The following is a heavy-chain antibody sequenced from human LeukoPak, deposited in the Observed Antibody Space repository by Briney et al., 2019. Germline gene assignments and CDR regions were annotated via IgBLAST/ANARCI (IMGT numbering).Heavy chain of an antibody. Sequence: PGGSLRLSCAASGFTINNYWMSWVRQAPGKGLEWVASIKQDGSEKYYVDSVKGRFTISRDNAKNSVYLQMNSLRAEDTAVYYCARENTAVPGGDCWGQGTLVTVSS. CDR2: IKQDGSEK. V-gene: IGHV3-7*01. CDR1: GFTINNYW. J-gene: IGHJ4*02. CDR3: ARENTAVPGGDC. D-gene: IGHD5-18*01.